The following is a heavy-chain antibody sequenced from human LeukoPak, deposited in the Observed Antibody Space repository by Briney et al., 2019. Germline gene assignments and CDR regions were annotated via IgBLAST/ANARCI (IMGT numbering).Heavy chain of an antibody. CDR1: GGSISGSF. D-gene: IGHD4-11*01. CDR3: ARTQGWGTVRTGYYYGMDV. Sequence: SSETLSLTCTVSGGSISGSFWSWIRQPPGKGLEWIGYINYSETYYNPSLKSRVTISIDTSKNQFSLNLRFVTAADTAVYFCARTQGWGTVRTGYYYGMDVWGQGTTVTVSS. CDR2: INYSET. J-gene: IGHJ6*02. V-gene: IGHV4-59*08.